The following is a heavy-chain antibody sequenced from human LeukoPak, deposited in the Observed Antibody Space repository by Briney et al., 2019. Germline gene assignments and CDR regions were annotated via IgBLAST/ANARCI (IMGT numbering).Heavy chain of an antibody. CDR1: GYTFTSYG. Sequence: ASVKVSCKASGYTFTSYGFSWVRQAPGQGLEWMGWISPYNGNTNYAQKLQGRVTMTSDTSTSTAYMELKSLRSDDTAVYYCARAVIPVAVKPAFDYWGQGTLVTVSS. D-gene: IGHD6-13*01. CDR3: ARAVIPVAVKPAFDY. CDR2: ISPYNGNT. V-gene: IGHV1-18*01. J-gene: IGHJ4*02.